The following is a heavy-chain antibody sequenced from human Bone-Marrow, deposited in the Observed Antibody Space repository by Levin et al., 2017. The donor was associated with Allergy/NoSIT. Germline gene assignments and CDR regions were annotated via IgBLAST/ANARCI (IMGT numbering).Heavy chain of an antibody. CDR2: IGSIDDFI. CDR1: GFTLSLYT. Sequence: PGGSLRLSCAASGFTLSLYTMNWVRQAPGKGLEWLSSIGSIDDFIYYADSVKGRFTISRDSAKNSLYLQMNTLRAEDTAIYYCARAISNSANDYWGQGTLVTVSS. J-gene: IGHJ4*02. V-gene: IGHV3-21*06. D-gene: IGHD1-1*01. CDR3: ARAISNSANDY.